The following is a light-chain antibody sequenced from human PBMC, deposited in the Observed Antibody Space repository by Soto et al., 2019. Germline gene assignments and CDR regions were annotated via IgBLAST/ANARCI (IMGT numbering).Light chain of an antibody. CDR2: WAS. Sequence: DIVMTQSPDSLAVSLGESATINCKSSQSVFYNSNNKNYLAWYQQKAGQPPKLLIYWASTRQSGVPDRFSGSGSGTDFTLTLSSVQAEDVAVYYCQQYFSSPRTFGQGTKVEIK. J-gene: IGKJ1*01. CDR1: QSVFYNSNNKNY. V-gene: IGKV4-1*01. CDR3: QQYFSSPRT.